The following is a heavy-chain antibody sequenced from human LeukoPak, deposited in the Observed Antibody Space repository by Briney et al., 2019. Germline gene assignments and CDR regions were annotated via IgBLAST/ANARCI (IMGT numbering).Heavy chain of an antibody. CDR2: IYHSGST. Sequence: SETLSLTCTVSGGSISSSSYSWSWIRQPPGKGLEWIGYIYHSGSTYYNPSLKSRVTISVDRSKNQFSLKLSSVTAADTAVYYCASGTECGGDCYSLWGQGTLVTVSS. CDR3: ASGTECGGDCYSL. CDR1: GGSISSSSYS. V-gene: IGHV4-30-2*01. J-gene: IGHJ4*02. D-gene: IGHD2-21*02.